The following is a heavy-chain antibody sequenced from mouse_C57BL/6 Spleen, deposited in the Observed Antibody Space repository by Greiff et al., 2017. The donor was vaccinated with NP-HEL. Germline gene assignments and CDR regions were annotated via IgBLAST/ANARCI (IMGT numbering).Heavy chain of an antibody. CDR1: GYSITSGYY. J-gene: IGHJ3*01. D-gene: IGHD4-1*01. V-gene: IGHV3-6*01. Sequence: DVQLQESGPGLVKPSQSLSLTCSVTGYSITSGYYWNWIRQFPGNKLEWMGYISYDGSNNYNPSLKNRISITRDTSKNQFFLKLNSVTTEDTATYYCAREGELGPFAYWGQGTLVTVSA. CDR3: AREGELGPFAY. CDR2: ISYDGSN.